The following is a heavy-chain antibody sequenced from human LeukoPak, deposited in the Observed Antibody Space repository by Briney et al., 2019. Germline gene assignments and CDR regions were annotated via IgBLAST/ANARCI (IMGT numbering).Heavy chain of an antibody. CDR2: INPNSGGT. D-gene: IGHD4-11*01. Sequence: EASVKVSCKASGYTFTGYCIHWVRQAAGQGLEWMGRINPNSGGTNYAQKFQGRVTMTRDTSISTAYMELSSLRSDDTAMYYCARIGGDYSNLNWFDPRGQGTLVTVSS. V-gene: IGHV1-2*02. CDR3: ARIGGDYSNLNWFDP. J-gene: IGHJ5*02. CDR1: GYTFTGYC.